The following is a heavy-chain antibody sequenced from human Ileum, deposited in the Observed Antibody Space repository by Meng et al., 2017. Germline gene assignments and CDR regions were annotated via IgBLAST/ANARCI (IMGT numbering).Heavy chain of an antibody. V-gene: IGHV4-4*02. CDR1: GDSISSCDW. D-gene: IGHD2-21*01. J-gene: IGHJ4*02. CDR2: ISQESGRT. CDR3: VRNEGYSLGD. Sequence: VQRPGAGPGLGQPSGTLSLTSAVSGDSISSCDWWSWVRQPPGKGLEWIGEISQESGRTNYNPSLKSRVTISLDKSKNQFSLNLNSVTAADTAVYYCVRNEGYSLGDWGQGTLVTVSS.